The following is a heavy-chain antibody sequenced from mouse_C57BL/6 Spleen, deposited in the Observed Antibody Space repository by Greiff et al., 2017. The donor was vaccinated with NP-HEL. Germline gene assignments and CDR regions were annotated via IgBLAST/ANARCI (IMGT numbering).Heavy chain of an antibody. J-gene: IGHJ1*03. CDR3: ARRAGTGYFDV. CDR1: GYTFTSYW. V-gene: IGHV1-59*01. D-gene: IGHD3-3*01. CDR2: IDPSDSYT. Sequence: QVQLKQPGAELVRPGTSVKLSCKASGYTFTSYWMHWVKQRPGQGLEWIGVIDPSDSYTNYNQKFKGKATLTVDTSSSTAYMQLSSLTSEDSAVYYCARRAGTGYFDVWGTGTTVTVSS.